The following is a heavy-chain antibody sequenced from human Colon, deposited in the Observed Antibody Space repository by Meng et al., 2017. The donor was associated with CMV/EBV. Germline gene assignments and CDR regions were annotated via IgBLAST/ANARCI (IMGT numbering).Heavy chain of an antibody. CDR2: IYTSGGA. J-gene: IGHJ4*02. D-gene: IGHD3-16*01. CDR1: GDSISSYY. V-gene: IGHV4-4*07. CDR3: AREGAGRALDY. Sequence: SETLSLTCTVSGDSISSYYWSWIRQPAGKGLEWIGRIYTSGGANYNPSLKRRVIMSIDTSQNQFSLRLTSVTAADTAVYFCAREGAGRALDYWGQGTLVTVSS.